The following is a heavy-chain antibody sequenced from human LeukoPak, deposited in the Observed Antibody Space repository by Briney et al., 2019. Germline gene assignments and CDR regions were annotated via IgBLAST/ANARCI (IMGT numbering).Heavy chain of an antibody. D-gene: IGHD1-14*01. V-gene: IGHV1-46*01. CDR1: GYTFTNYY. CDR2: INPSAGTT. J-gene: IGHJ5*02. CDR3: ARDPDNSNWFDP. Sequence: ASVKVSCKASGYTFTNYYMHWVRQAPGQGLEWMGIINPSAGTTTYAQKFQGRVTMTTDTSTRTVYMALSSLRSEDTAVYYCARDPDNSNWFDPWGQGTLVTVSS.